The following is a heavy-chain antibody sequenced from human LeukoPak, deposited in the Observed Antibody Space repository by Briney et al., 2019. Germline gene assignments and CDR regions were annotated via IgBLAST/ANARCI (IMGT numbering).Heavy chain of an antibody. CDR1: GFTFSTYS. CDR3: ARDRYGSGTSPDSFDM. CDR2: ISSSSTII. Sequence: GGSLRLSCVASGFTFSTYSMNWVRQAPGKGLEWLSYISSSSTIIYDADSVKGRFTISRDNVNNSLYLQMNTLRDEDTAVYYCARDRYGSGTSPDSFDMWGQGTVVTVSS. D-gene: IGHD3-10*01. V-gene: IGHV3-48*02. J-gene: IGHJ3*02.